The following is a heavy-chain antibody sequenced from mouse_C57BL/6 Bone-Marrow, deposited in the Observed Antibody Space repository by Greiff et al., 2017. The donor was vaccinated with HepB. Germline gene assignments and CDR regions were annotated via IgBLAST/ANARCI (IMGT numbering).Heavy chain of an antibody. D-gene: IGHD1-1*01. Sequence: QVQLKESGAELVRPGTSVKVSCKASGYAFTNYLIEWVKQRPGQGLEWIGVINPGSGGTNYNEKFKGKATLTADKSSSTAYMQLSSLTSEDSAVYFCAAVVARDYWYFDDWGTGTTVTVSS. CDR1: GYAFTNYL. CDR3: AAVVARDYWYFDD. V-gene: IGHV1-54*01. CDR2: INPGSGGT. J-gene: IGHJ1*03.